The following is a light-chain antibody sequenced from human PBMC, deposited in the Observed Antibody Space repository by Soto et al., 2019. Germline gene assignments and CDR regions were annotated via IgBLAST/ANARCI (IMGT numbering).Light chain of an antibody. Sequence: DIVMTQSPDSLAVSLGERATINCKSSQSVLYSSNNKNYLAWYQQKPGQPPRLLIYWASTRESGVPDRFSGSGSGTDFTRTISSLQAEDVAVYYCQQYYNTAAFGQGTKVEIK. V-gene: IGKV4-1*01. J-gene: IGKJ1*01. CDR3: QQYYNTAA. CDR2: WAS. CDR1: QSVLYSSNNKNY.